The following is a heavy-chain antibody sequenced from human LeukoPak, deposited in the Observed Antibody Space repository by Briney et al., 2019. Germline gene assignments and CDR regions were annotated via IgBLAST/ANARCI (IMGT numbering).Heavy chain of an antibody. J-gene: IGHJ3*02. CDR3: AREIFFVASVGEVAFDAFDI. V-gene: IGHV1-69*13. CDR2: IIPIFGTA. CDR1: GGTFSSYA. Sequence: GASVKVSCKASGGTFSSYAISWVRQAPGQGLEWTGGIIPIFGTANSAQKVQGRVTITADESTSTAYMELSSLRSEDTAVYYCAREIFFVASVGEVAFDAFDIWGQGTMVTVSS. D-gene: IGHD2-15*01.